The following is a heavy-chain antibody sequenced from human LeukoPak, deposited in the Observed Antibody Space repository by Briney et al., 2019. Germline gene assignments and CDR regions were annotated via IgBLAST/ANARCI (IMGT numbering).Heavy chain of an antibody. CDR2: INPNSGGT. CDR1: GYTFTGYY. D-gene: IGHD5-18*01. V-gene: IGHV1-2*02. J-gene: IGHJ4*02. CDR3: ARDSSYGYSYYFDY. Sequence: ASVKVSCKASGYTFTGYYMHWVRQAPGQGLEWMGWINPNSGGTNYAQKFQSRVTMTRDTSISTAYMELSRLRSDDTAVYYCARDSSYGYSYYFDYWGQGTLVTVSS.